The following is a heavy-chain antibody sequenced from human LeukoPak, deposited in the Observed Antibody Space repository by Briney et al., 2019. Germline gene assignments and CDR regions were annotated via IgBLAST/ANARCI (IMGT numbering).Heavy chain of an antibody. CDR3: ARYRDYAFDY. J-gene: IGHJ4*02. CDR2: ISPTAFYT. D-gene: IGHD4-17*01. Sequence: GGSLRLSCEASGFTFNKFYMSWVRQAPGKGLEWISSISPTAFYTFYLDSVKGRFTISRDNAKNSLYLEMSNLRDEDTAVYYCARYRDYAFDYWGQGTLVTVSS. CDR1: GFTFNKFY. V-gene: IGHV3-11*04.